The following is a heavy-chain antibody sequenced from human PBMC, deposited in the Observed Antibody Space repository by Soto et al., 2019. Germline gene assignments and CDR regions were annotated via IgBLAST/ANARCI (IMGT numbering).Heavy chain of an antibody. CDR2: IIPIFGTS. CDR1: GGTFSTYT. J-gene: IGHJ3*02. Sequence: SVKVSCQASGGTFSTYTISWVRQAPGQGLEWMGGIIPIFGTSKNAQKFQGRLTITADELKNTAYMELTRLRSEDTAVYYCARGTRHDCTGGSWYSLAAFGIWG. D-gene: IGHD2-15*01. V-gene: IGHV1-69*13. CDR3: ARGTRHDCTGGSWYSLAAFGI.